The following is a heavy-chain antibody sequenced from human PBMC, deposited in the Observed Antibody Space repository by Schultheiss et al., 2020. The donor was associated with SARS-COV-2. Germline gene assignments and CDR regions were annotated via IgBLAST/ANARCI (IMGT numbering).Heavy chain of an antibody. J-gene: IGHJ4*02. CDR2: TWYDGNNQ. CDR1: GFTFSSYG. D-gene: IGHD1-26*01. CDR3: AKDAGATLYYFDY. Sequence: VGSLRLSCAASGFTFSSYGMHWVRQAPGKGLEWVAVTWYDGNNQYYADSVKGRFTISRDNSKNTLYLQMNSLRAEDTAVYYCAKDAGATLYYFDYWGQGTLVTVSS. V-gene: IGHV3-30*02.